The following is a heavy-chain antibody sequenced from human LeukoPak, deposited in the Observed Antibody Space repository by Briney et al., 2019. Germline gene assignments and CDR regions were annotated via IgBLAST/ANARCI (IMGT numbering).Heavy chain of an antibody. Sequence: GGSLRLSCAASGFIFSSYAMSWVRQAPGKGLEWVSAISGSGGSTYYADSVKGRFTISRDNSKNTLYLQMNSLRAEDTAVYYCAKVLLGDIVVVPADAFDIWGQGTMVTVSS. CDR3: AKVLLGDIVVVPADAFDI. CDR2: ISGSGGST. V-gene: IGHV3-23*01. D-gene: IGHD2-2*01. CDR1: GFIFSSYA. J-gene: IGHJ3*02.